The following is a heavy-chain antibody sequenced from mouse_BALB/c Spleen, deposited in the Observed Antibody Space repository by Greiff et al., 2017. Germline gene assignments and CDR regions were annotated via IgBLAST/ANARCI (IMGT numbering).Heavy chain of an antibody. CDR3: ARSDWDGAWFAY. Sequence: EVKVVESGGGLVQPGGSRKLSCAASGFTFSSFGMHWVRQAPEKGLEWVAYISSGSSTIYYADTVKGRFTISRDNPKNTLFLQMTSLRSEDTAMYYCARSDWDGAWFAYWGQGTLVTVSA. D-gene: IGHD4-1*01. V-gene: IGHV5-17*02. CDR1: GFTFSSFG. CDR2: ISSGSSTI. J-gene: IGHJ3*01.